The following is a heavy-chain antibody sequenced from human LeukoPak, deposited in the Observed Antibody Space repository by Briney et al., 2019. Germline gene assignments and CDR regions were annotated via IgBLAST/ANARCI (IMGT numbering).Heavy chain of an antibody. CDR1: GFTFGSYG. CDR2: ISYDGSNK. CDR3: AKSHGGSLDY. D-gene: IGHD2-15*01. J-gene: IGHJ4*02. V-gene: IGHV3-30*18. Sequence: GGSLRLSCAASGFTFGSYGMHWVRQAPGKGLEWVAVISYDGSNKYYADSVKGRFTISRDNSKNTLYLQMNSLRAEDTAVYYCAKSHGGSLDYWGQGTLVTVSS.